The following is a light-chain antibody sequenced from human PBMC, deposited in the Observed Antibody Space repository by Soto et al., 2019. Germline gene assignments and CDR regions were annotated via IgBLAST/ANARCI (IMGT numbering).Light chain of an antibody. V-gene: IGKV4-1*01. Sequence: DIVMTQSPDSLAVSLGERATINCKSSQSILDSSINKNYLGWYQQKAGQPPKLLINWASSRESGVPDRFSGSGYGTDFTLTISSLQAEDVAVYYCQQYYSPPYTFGQGTNLEIK. J-gene: IGKJ2*01. CDR3: QQYYSPPYT. CDR2: WAS. CDR1: QSILDSSINKNY.